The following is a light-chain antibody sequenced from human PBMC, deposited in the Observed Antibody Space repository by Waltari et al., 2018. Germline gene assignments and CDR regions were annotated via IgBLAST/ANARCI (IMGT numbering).Light chain of an antibody. J-gene: IGLJ2*01. CDR3: SSYADSNVL. Sequence: QSALTQPPSASGSPGQSVTISCTGTSGDIGDYNSVSWYQQHPGRAPKLMIYEVTKRPSGVPDRFSGSRSGNTASLTVSGLQTEDEADYFCSSYADSNVLFGGGTKLTVL. CDR2: EVT. V-gene: IGLV2-8*01. CDR1: SGDIGDYNS.